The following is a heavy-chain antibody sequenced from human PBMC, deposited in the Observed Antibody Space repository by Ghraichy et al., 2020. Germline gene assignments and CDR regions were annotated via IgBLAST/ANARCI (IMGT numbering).Heavy chain of an antibody. Sequence: SGPTLVKPTQTLTLTCTFSGFSLSTSGMCVSWIRQPPGKALEWLARIDWDDDKYYSTSLKTRLTISKDTSKNQVVLTMTNMDPVDTATYYCARSIQLWPTRPYYFDYWGQGTLVTVSS. CDR1: GFSLSTSGMC. D-gene: IGHD5-18*01. CDR2: IDWDDDK. J-gene: IGHJ4*02. CDR3: ARSIQLWPTRPYYFDY. V-gene: IGHV2-70*11.